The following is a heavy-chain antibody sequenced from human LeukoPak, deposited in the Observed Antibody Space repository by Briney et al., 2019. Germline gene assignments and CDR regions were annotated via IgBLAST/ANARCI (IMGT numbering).Heavy chain of an antibody. CDR2: IYSDGST. V-gene: IGHV3-53*01. Sequence: PGESLTLSCAASGFTVSRTFMSWVRQAPGKGREWDSVIYSDGSTYNADSVKGRSTISRDNSKNTVYFQMNRLRVEYTGVYYCARSGGGWFVFWGQGALVTVAS. D-gene: IGHD6-19*01. CDR1: GFTVSRTF. J-gene: IGHJ4*02. CDR3: ARSGGGWFVF.